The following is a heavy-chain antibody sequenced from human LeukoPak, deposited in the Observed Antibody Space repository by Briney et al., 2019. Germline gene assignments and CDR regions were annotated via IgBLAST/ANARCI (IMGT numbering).Heavy chain of an antibody. CDR2: ISGSGGST. J-gene: IGHJ4*02. V-gene: IGHV3-23*01. CDR3: AKDSDYYDSSGHYYGQRGY. CDR1: GFTFSSYA. Sequence: GGSLRLSCAASGFTFSSYAMSWVRQAPGKGLEWVSAISGSGGSTYYADSVKGRFTISRDNSKNTLYLQMNSLRAEDTAVYYCAKDSDYYDSSGHYYGQRGYWGQGTLVTVSS. D-gene: IGHD3-22*01.